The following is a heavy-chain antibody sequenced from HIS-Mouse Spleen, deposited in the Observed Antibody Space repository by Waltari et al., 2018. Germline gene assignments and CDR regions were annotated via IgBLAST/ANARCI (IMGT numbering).Heavy chain of an antibody. Sequence: QLQLQESGPGLVKPSETLSLTCTVSGGSISSSSYYWGWIRQPPVKGLEWIGSIYYSGSTNYNPSRRSRVTISVDTSKNQFSLKLSSVTAADTAVYYCAREIPYSSSWYDWYFDLWGRGTLVTVSS. CDR1: GGSISSSSYY. CDR2: IYYSGST. CDR3: AREIPYSSSWYDWYFDL. J-gene: IGHJ2*01. D-gene: IGHD6-13*01. V-gene: IGHV4-39*07.